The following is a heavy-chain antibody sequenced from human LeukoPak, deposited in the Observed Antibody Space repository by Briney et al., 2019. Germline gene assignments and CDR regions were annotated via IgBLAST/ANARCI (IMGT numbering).Heavy chain of an antibody. V-gene: IGHV1-69*13. CDR1: GGTFGSYA. CDR2: IIPIFGTA. D-gene: IGHD3-10*01. J-gene: IGHJ4*02. Sequence: ASVKVSCKASGGTFGSYAISWVRRAPGQGFGWRGGIIPIFGTANYAQKFQGRVTITADESTSTAYMELSSLRSEDTAVYYCARVSLWFGELYYFDYWGQGTLVTVSS. CDR3: ARVSLWFGELYYFDY.